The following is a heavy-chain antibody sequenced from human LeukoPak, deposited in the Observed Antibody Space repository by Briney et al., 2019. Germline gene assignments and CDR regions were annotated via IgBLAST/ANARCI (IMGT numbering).Heavy chain of an antibody. CDR3: ARDDTIGGTDYYYDSSGLDY. V-gene: IGHV3-23*01. CDR1: GFTLSSAA. J-gene: IGHJ4*02. Sequence: GGSLRLSCAASGFTLSSAAMTWVRQAPGKGLEWVSLIASSGGSTYYADSVKGRFTISRDNSKNTLSLQMNSLRAEDTAVYYCARDDTIGGTDYYYDSSGLDYWGQGTLVTVSS. D-gene: IGHD3-22*01. CDR2: IASSGGST.